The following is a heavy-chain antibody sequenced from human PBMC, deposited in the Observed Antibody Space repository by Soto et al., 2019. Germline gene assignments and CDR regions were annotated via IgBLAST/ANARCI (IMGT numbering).Heavy chain of an antibody. CDR1: GGSISSSSYY. CDR3: ASPLGLYYDYIWGSYPPSGREGVY. Sequence: SETLSLTCTVSGGSISSSSYYWGWIRQPPGKGLEWIGSIYYSGSTYYTPSLKSRVTISVDTSKNQFSLKLSSVTAADTAVYYCASPLGLYYDYIWGSYPPSGREGVYWGQGTLVTVSS. CDR2: IYYSGST. J-gene: IGHJ4*02. V-gene: IGHV4-39*01. D-gene: IGHD3-16*01.